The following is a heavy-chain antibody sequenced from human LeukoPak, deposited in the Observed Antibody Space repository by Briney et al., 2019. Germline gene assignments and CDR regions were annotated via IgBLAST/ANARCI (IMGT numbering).Heavy chain of an antibody. V-gene: IGHV1-58*02. D-gene: IGHD6-19*01. CDR1: EFTFTDSL. Sequence: ASVKVSCKASEFTFTDSLMQWVRQARGQRLEWIGWIVVGSGNTNYAQKFQERVTITRDMSTSTAYMELSSLRSEDTAVYYCATGSGWYSPDYWGQGTLVTASS. CDR3: ATGSGWYSPDY. CDR2: IVVGSGNT. J-gene: IGHJ4*02.